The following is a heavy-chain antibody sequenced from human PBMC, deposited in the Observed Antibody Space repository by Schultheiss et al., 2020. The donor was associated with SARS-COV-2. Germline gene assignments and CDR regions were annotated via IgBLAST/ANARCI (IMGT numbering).Heavy chain of an antibody. CDR1: GFTFSLAW. CDR3: TTLGGSCTNGICSYYFYGMDL. V-gene: IGHV3-15*06. J-gene: IGHJ6*02. D-gene: IGHD2-8*01. Sequence: VGSLRLSCAASGFTFSLAWMSWVRQSPGKGLEWVGHIKSKLDGGTTHYAAPVEGRFTISRDDSKSTLYLQMNSLKTEDTAVYYCTTLGGSCTNGICSYYFYGMDLWGHGTTVTVSS. CDR2: IKSKLDGGTT.